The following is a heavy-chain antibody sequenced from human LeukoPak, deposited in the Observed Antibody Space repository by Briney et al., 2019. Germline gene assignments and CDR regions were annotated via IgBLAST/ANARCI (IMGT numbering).Heavy chain of an antibody. CDR2: FFYSGST. J-gene: IGHJ4*02. Sequence: SETLSLTCTVSGGSISSYYWSWIRQPPGKGLEWIVSFFYSGSTYYNPSLKSRVTISVDTSKNQFSLRLTSVTAADTAVYYCARARGRYIDFLDYWGQGTLITVSS. D-gene: IGHD3-9*01. V-gene: IGHV4-59*04. CDR3: ARARGRYIDFLDY. CDR1: GGSISSYY.